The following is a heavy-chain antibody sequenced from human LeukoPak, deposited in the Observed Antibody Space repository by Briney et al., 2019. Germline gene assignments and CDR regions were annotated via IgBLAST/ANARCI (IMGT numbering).Heavy chain of an antibody. CDR1: GFTFSSYW. Sequence: GGSLRLSCAASGFTFSSYWMPWVRQAPGKGLVWVSRINSDGSSTSYADSVKGRFTISRDNAKNTLYLQMNSLRAEDTAVYYCARVRAYCSGGSCYSNWFDPWGQGTLVTVSS. CDR3: ARVRAYCSGGSCYSNWFDP. V-gene: IGHV3-74*01. CDR2: INSDGSST. J-gene: IGHJ5*02. D-gene: IGHD2-15*01.